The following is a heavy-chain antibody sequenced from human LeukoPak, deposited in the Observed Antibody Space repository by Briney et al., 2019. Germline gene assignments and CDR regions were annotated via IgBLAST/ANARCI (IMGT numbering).Heavy chain of an antibody. V-gene: IGHV3-30*03. CDR1: GFTFSSYG. J-gene: IGHJ4*02. CDR3: ARTTTPHYYGSGSYALGY. CDR2: ISYDGSNK. D-gene: IGHD3-10*01. Sequence: GGSLRLSCAASGFTFSSYGMHWVRQAPGKGLEWVAVISYDGSNKYYADSVKGRFTISRDNSKNTLYLQMSSLSAEDTAVYYCARTTTPHYYGSGSYALGYWGQGTLVTVPS.